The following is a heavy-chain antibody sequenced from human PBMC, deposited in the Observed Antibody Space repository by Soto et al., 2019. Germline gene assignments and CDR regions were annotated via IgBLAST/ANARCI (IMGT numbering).Heavy chain of an antibody. D-gene: IGHD2-15*01. CDR3: ARGNEYGGNFDY. J-gene: IGHJ4*02. CDR2: MNPNSGNT. CDR1: GYTFTSYD. V-gene: IGHV1-8*01. Sequence: QVQLVQSGAEVKKPGASVKVSCKASGYTFTSYDINCVRQATGQGLESMGWMNPNSGNTGYAQKFQGRVTMTRNTSISTAYLELSSLRSEDTAVYYCARGNEYGGNFDYWGQGTLVTVSS.